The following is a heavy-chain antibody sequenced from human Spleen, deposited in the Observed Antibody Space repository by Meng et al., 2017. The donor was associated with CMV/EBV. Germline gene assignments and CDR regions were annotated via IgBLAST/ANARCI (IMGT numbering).Heavy chain of an antibody. Sequence: SETLSLTCTVSGGSISSSSYYWSWIRQPPGKGLEWIGEISHRGVANYNPSLRSRVIMSVDTSKNQFSLKVTSVIAADTAVYFCARGRKGAKSGYYVDFWGQGSLVTVSS. CDR3: ARGRKGAKSGYYVDF. CDR1: GGSISSSSYY. V-gene: IGHV4-39*07. D-gene: IGHD3-10*02. J-gene: IGHJ4*02. CDR2: ISHRGVA.